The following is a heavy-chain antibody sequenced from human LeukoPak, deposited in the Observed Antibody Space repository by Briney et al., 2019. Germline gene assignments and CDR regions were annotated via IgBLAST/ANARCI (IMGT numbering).Heavy chain of an antibody. V-gene: IGHV5-51*01. CDR1: GYSFTTYW. J-gene: IGHJ4*02. D-gene: IGHD1-14*01. Sequence: GESLKISCRGSGYSFTTYWIGWVRQMPGKGLEWMGIIYPGDSDTRYSPSFQGQVTISADKSISTAYLQWSSLKASDTAMYYCARLPVSDRYYFHYWGQGTLVTVSS. CDR2: IYPGDSDT. CDR3: ARLPVSDRYYFHY.